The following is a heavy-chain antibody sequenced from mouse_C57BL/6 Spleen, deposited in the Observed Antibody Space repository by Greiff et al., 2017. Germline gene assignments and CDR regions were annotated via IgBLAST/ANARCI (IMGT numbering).Heavy chain of an antibody. CDR1: GYTFTDYA. CDR3: ARDRAYYSNYGDYAMDY. Sequence: QVQLQQSGPELVRPGVSVKISCKGSGYTFTDYAMHWVKQSHAKSLEWIGVISTYYGDASYNQKFKDKATMTVDKSSSTAYMELARLTSEDSAVYYCARDRAYYSNYGDYAMDYWGQGTSVTVSS. CDR2: ISTYYGDA. J-gene: IGHJ4*01. D-gene: IGHD2-5*01. V-gene: IGHV1-67*01.